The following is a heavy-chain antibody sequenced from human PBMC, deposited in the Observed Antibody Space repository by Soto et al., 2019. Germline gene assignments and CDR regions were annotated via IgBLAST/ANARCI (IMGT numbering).Heavy chain of an antibody. CDR1: VGSVSSGSYY. V-gene: IGHV4-61*01. CDR3: ARDLKSGAGFDP. J-gene: IGHJ5*02. CDR2: IYYSGST. Sequence: ASETLSLTCTVSVGSVSSGSYYWSWIRQPPGKGLEWIGYIYYSGSTNYNPSLKSRVTISVDTSKNQFSLKLSSVTAADTAVYYCARDLKSGAGFDPWGQGTLVTVSS.